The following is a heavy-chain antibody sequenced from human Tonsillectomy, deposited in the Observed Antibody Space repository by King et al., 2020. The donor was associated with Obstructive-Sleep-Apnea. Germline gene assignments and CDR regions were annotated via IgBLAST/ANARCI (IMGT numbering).Heavy chain of an antibody. CDR1: GYSFTTYW. J-gene: IGHJ4*02. CDR2: IYPGDSDS. D-gene: IGHD5-12*01. V-gene: IGHV5-51*01. CDR3: ARGYDRTYFDY. Sequence: GGGLKISCKGSGYSFTTYWIGWVRQMPGKGLEWLGIIYPGDSDSRYSPSFQGQVTISADKSIRTAYLQWSSLKASDTAMYYCARGYDRTYFDYWGQGSLVTVSS.